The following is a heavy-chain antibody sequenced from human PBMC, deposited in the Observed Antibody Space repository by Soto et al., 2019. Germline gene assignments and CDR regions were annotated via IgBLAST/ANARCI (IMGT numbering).Heavy chain of an antibody. Sequence: GESLKISCQGSGYSFTSYWIGWVRQMPGKGLEWMGIIYPGDSDTRNSPSFQGQVTISADKSISTAYLQWSSLKASDTAMYYCARLYDSSGLPYFDYWGQGTLVTVSS. D-gene: IGHD3-22*01. CDR3: ARLYDSSGLPYFDY. CDR2: IYPGDSDT. V-gene: IGHV5-51*01. CDR1: GYSFTSYW. J-gene: IGHJ4*02.